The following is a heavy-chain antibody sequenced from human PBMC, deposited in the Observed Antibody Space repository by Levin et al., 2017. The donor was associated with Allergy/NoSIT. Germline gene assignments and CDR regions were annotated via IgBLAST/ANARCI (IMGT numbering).Heavy chain of an antibody. CDR1: GGSISSYY. Sequence: SETLSLTCTVSGGSISSYYWSWIRQPAGKGLEWIGRIYTSGSTNYNPSLKSRVTMSVDTSKNQFSLKLSSVTAADTAVYYCARDYSPRGLWFGDWGYYFDYWGQGTLVTVSS. V-gene: IGHV4-4*07. CDR3: ARDYSPRGLWFGDWGYYFDY. D-gene: IGHD3-10*01. CDR2: IYTSGST. J-gene: IGHJ4*02.